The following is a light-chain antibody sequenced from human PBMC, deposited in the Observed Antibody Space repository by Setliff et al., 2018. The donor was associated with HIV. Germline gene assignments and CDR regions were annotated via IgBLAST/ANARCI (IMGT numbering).Light chain of an antibody. CDR1: SSDVGSYNL. J-gene: IGLJ1*01. CDR2: EGS. CDR3: CSYAGHYSYV. Sequence: QSVLTQPVSVSGSLGQSITISCTGTSSDVGSYNLVSWYKQHPGKVPKLMIYEGSKRPSEVSNRFSGSKSGNTATLTISGLLAEGEADYYCCSYAGHYSYVFGTGTKVTVL. V-gene: IGLV2-23*01.